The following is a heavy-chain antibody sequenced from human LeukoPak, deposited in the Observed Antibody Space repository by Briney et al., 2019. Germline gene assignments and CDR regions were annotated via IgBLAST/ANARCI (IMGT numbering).Heavy chain of an antibody. Sequence: PGGSLRLSCAASGFTFSSYEMNWVRQAPGKGLEWVSYISSSGSTIYYADSVKGRFTIPRDNAKNSLYLQMNSLRAEDTAVYYCARHSGRIVSDAFDIWGQGTMVTVSS. CDR3: ARHSGRIVSDAFDI. CDR2: ISSSGSTI. V-gene: IGHV3-48*03. CDR1: GFTFSSYE. J-gene: IGHJ3*02. D-gene: IGHD5-12*01.